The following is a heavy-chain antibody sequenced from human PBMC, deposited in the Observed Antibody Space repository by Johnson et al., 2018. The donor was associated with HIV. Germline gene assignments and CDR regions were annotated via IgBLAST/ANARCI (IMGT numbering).Heavy chain of an antibody. Sequence: QVQLVESGGGLVKPGGSLRVSCAASGFTFNRAWMSWVRQAPGKGLEWVAFIRYDGSNNYYADSVKGRFTISRDNSKNTLYLQMNSLRVEDTALYYCARPADYGDYSRDAFDIWGQGTMVTVSS. CDR2: IRYDGSNN. CDR1: GFTFNRAW. CDR3: ARPADYGDYSRDAFDI. V-gene: IGHV3-30*02. D-gene: IGHD4-17*01. J-gene: IGHJ3*02.